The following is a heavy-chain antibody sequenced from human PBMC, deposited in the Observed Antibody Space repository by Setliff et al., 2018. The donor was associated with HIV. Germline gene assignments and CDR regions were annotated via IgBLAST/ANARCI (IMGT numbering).Heavy chain of an antibody. D-gene: IGHD1-26*01. V-gene: IGHV4-39*01. CDR3: ARVESRSWFYWYFDL. Sequence: SETLSLTCSVSGGSMRSNIYYWGWIRLSPTKGLEWIGSIHLSDTYYNPSLKSRVTISVDTSKNQFSLKLSSVTAADTAVYYCARVESRSWFYWYFDLWGRGTLVTVSS. CDR2: IHLSDT. J-gene: IGHJ2*01. CDR1: GGSMRSNIYY.